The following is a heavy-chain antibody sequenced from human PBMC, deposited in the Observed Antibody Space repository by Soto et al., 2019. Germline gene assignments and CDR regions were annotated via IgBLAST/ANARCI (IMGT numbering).Heavy chain of an antibody. J-gene: IGHJ4*02. Sequence: PGGSLRLSCAASAFTFSSYAMAWIRQTPGKGLEWIGSIYYSGNTYYNPSLKSRLTISVDTSKSQFSLTLSSVTAADSAMYFCARQIRYTYGYFPRYIDQWGQGTRVTVSS. V-gene: IGHV4-39*01. D-gene: IGHD5-18*01. CDR2: IYYSGNT. CDR1: AFTFSSYA. CDR3: ARQIRYTYGYFPRYIDQ.